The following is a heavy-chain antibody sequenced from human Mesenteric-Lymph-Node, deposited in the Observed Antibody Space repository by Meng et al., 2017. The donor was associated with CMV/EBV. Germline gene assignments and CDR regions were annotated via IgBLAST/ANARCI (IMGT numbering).Heavy chain of an antibody. J-gene: IGHJ4*02. Sequence: GSLRLSCAVYGGSFSGYYWSWIRQPPGKGLEWIGEINHSGSTNYNPSLKSRVTISVDTSKNQFSLKLSSVTAADTAVYYCARDEGDNYFDYWGQGTLVTVSS. CDR2: INHSGST. CDR3: ARDEGDNYFDY. V-gene: IGHV4-34*01. CDR1: GGSFSGYY.